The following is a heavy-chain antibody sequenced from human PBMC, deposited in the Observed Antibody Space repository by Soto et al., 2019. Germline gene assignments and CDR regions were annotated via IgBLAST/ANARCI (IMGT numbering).Heavy chain of an antibody. CDR3: ASFDGTLVRGGRSSPYEMDV. J-gene: IGHJ6*02. CDR1: GGTFNNYA. Sequence: QVLLVQSGPEVKKPGSSVKVSCKASGGTFNNYAINWVRQAPGKGLEWMGGIIPTFGTGNHAQKFQGRVTMTADESTTTAYMALNSLRSEDTAISYCASFDGTLVRGGRSSPYEMDVWGQGTTVIVSS. D-gene: IGHD3-10*01. CDR2: IIPTFGTG. V-gene: IGHV1-69*01.